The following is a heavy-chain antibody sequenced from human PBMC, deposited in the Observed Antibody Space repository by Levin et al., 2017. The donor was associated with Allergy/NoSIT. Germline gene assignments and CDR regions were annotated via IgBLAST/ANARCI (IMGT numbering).Heavy chain of an antibody. CDR2: IYHSGST. Sequence: SQTLSLTCAVSGGSISSGGYSWSWIRQPPGKGLEWIGYIYHSGSTYYNPSLKSRVTISVDRSKNQFSLKLSSVTAADTAVYYCASSYDYDILTGYYNRAEYFQHWGQGTLVTVSS. D-gene: IGHD3-9*01. J-gene: IGHJ1*01. V-gene: IGHV4-30-2*01. CDR3: ASSYDYDILTGYYNRAEYFQH. CDR1: GGSISSGGYS.